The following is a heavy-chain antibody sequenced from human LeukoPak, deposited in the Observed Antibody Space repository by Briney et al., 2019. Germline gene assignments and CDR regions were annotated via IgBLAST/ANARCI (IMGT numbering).Heavy chain of an antibody. J-gene: IGHJ3*02. D-gene: IGHD3-9*01. V-gene: IGHV3-21*01. CDR3: ARRRTEDYDILTGSDAFDT. CDR2: TSSSSSYI. Sequence: AGGSLRLSCAASGSTFSSYSMNWVRQAPGKGLEWVSSTSSSSSYIYYADSVKGRFTISRDNAKNSLYLQMNSLRAEDTAVYYCARRRTEDYDILTGSDAFDTWGQGTMVTVSS. CDR1: GSTFSSYS.